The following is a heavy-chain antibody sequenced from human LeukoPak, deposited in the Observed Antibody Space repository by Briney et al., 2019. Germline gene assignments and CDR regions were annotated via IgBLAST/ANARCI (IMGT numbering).Heavy chain of an antibody. CDR2: INHSGST. CDR1: GGSFSGYY. D-gene: IGHD5-18*01. J-gene: IGHJ4*02. Sequence: PSETLSLTCAVYGGSFSGYYWSWIRQPPGKGLEWIGEINHSGSTNYNPSLKSRVTISVDKSKNQFSLKLSSVTAADTAVYYCARGPDRIQLWLPDYWGQGTLVTVSS. CDR3: ARGPDRIQLWLPDY. V-gene: IGHV4-34*01.